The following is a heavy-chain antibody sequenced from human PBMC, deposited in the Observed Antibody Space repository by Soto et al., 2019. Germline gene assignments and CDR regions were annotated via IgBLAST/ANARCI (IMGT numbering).Heavy chain of an antibody. D-gene: IGHD6-13*01. CDR1: GGSFSDYY. Sequence: QVHLQQWGAGLLKPSETLSLTCAVYGGSFSDYYWTWIRQPPGKGLEWIGEINHTGSTNYNSSLKSRVTISVDTSKNQFSLKLSSVTAANTAVYYCARGGLGAAAEGYNWFDPWGQGTLVTVSS. CDR3: ARGGLGAAAEGYNWFDP. CDR2: INHTGST. V-gene: IGHV4-34*01. J-gene: IGHJ5*02.